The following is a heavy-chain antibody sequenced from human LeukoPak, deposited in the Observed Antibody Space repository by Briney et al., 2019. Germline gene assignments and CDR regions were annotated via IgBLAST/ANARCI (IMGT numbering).Heavy chain of an antibody. CDR1: GGSISSSSYY. V-gene: IGHV4-39*07. CDR3: ARVLGRDVYEFGLAFDI. CDR2: IYYSGST. J-gene: IGHJ3*02. Sequence: SETLSLACTVSGGSISSSSYYWGGIRQPPGKGVEGIGSIYYSGSTYYNPSLKSRVTISVDTSKNQFSLKLSSVTAADTAVYYCARVLGRDVYEFGLAFDIWGQGTMVTVSS. D-gene: IGHD5-24*01.